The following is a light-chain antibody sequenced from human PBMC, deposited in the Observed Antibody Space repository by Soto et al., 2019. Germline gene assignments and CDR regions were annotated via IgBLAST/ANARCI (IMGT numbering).Light chain of an antibody. CDR2: GPS. CDR1: QSVSSSY. V-gene: IGKV3-20*01. CDR3: QQFGSSPPRIT. Sequence: EFVLTQSPGTLSLSPGERATLSCRASQSVSSSYIAWYQQKPGQAPRLLIYGPSSRATGIPDRFSGSGSGTDFTLTISRVEPEDFAVYYCQQFGSSPPRITFGQGTRLEIK. J-gene: IGKJ5*01.